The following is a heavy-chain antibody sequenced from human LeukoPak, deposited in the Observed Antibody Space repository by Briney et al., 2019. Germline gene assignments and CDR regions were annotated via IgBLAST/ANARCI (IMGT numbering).Heavy chain of an antibody. J-gene: IGHJ6*03. V-gene: IGHV1-69*02. CDR2: IIPILGIA. D-gene: IGHD3-3*01. CDR3: AVGRITIFGVVPLSYYMDV. Sequence: GASVKVSCKASGGTFSSYTISWVRQAPGRGLEWMGRIIPILGIANYAQKFQGRVTITADKSTSTAYMELSSLRSEDTAVYYCAVGRITIFGVVPLSYYMDVWGKGTTVTVSS. CDR1: GGTFSSYT.